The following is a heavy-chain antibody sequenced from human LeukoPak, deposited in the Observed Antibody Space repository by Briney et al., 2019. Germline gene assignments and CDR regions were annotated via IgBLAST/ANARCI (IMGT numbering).Heavy chain of an antibody. CDR3: ARDGGDYYYYYYMDV. CDR2: ISFDGSSQ. J-gene: IGHJ6*03. Sequence: PGRSLRLSCAASGFTFSIYAIHWVRQAPGKGPEWVAIISFDGSSQYYADSVKGRFTISRDNSQNTLYLQMNSLRAEDTAVYYCARDGGDYYYYYYMDVWGKGTTVTVSS. CDR1: GFTFSIYA. D-gene: IGHD2-21*02. V-gene: IGHV3-30*04.